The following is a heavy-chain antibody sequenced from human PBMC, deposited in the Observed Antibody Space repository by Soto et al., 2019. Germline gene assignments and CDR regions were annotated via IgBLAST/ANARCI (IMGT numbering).Heavy chain of an antibody. CDR1: GYTFTSYG. CDR2: ISAYNGNT. D-gene: IGHD2-2*02. CDR3: ARDIVVVPAAIHYYYYGMDV. V-gene: IGHV1-18*01. J-gene: IGHJ6*02. Sequence: ASVKVSCKASGYTFTSYGISWVRQAPGQGLEWMGWISAYNGNTNYAQKLQGRVTMTTDTSTSTAYMELRSLRADDTAVYYCARDIVVVPAAIHYYYYGMDVWGQATTVSVS.